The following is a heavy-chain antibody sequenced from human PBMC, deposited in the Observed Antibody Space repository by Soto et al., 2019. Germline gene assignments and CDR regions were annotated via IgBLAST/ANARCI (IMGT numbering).Heavy chain of an antibody. CDR1: GGSVSSESHY. J-gene: IGHJ4*02. D-gene: IGHD3-22*01. V-gene: IGHV4-61*01. Sequence: SETLSLTCTVSGGSVSSESHYWSWIRQTPGKGLEWIGYIYYTGSTNYNPSLKGRVTMSVDTSRDQVSLRLRSVTRADTAVYYCAGSLTYYHDTSRYLSFDYWGPGTQVTVSS. CDR3: AGSLTYYHDTSRYLSFDY. CDR2: IYYTGST.